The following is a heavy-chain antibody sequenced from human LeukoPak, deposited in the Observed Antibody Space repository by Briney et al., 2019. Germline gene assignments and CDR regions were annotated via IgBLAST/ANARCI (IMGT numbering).Heavy chain of an antibody. J-gene: IGHJ5*02. CDR1: GGSISSYY. CDR2: IFYSGRT. Sequence: ASETLSLTCTVSGGSISSYYWNWIRQPPGKGLEWIGHIFYSGRTSYNPSLKSRVTLSVDTSKNWFSLRLTSVTAADTAVYYCARVSNDILTGYYSWFDPWGQGTLVTVSS. CDR3: ARVSNDILTGYYSWFDP. V-gene: IGHV4-59*01. D-gene: IGHD3-9*01.